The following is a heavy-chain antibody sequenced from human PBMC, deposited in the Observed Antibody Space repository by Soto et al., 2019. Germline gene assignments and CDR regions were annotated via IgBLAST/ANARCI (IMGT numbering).Heavy chain of an antibody. CDR3: ARGRDIVVVSQGCFDP. V-gene: IGHV1-18*01. CDR1: GYTFTSYG. Sequence: QVQLVQSGAEVKKPGASVKVSCKASGYTFTSYGISWVRQAPGQGLEWMGWISAYNGNTNYAQKLQGRVTMTTDTXTXXGYKELRSLRSGDTVVYFCARGRDIVVVSQGCFDPWGQGTLVTVSS. D-gene: IGHD2-15*01. J-gene: IGHJ5*02. CDR2: ISAYNGNT.